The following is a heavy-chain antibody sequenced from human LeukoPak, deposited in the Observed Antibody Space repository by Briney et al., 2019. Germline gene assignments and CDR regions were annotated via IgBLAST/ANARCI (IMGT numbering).Heavy chain of an antibody. CDR3: ATPLTGRSSYGSGYFDY. D-gene: IGHD5-18*01. J-gene: IGHJ4*02. CDR1: GGLITRRGYY. CDR2: IYYTGNT. Sequence: SETLSLTCSVSGGLITRRGYYWGWIRQPPGKGLEWIGSIYYTGNTYYNPSLKSRVTISVDTSKNRFSLKLTSVTAADTAVYYCATPLTGRSSYGSGYFDYWGQGILVTVSS. V-gene: IGHV4-39*01.